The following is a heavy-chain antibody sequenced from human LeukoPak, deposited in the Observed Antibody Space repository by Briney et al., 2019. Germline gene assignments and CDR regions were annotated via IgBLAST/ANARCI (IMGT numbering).Heavy chain of an antibody. V-gene: IGHV3-23*01. CDR1: GFTFSSYD. J-gene: IGHJ4*02. CDR2: IGGGGTP. CDR3: AKDDHGGSGWRDYFDR. D-gene: IGHD6-19*01. Sequence: GGSLRLSCAASGFTFSSYDMSWVRQAPGRGLEWVSAIGGGGTPYYADSVKGRFTISRDNSKNTLYLQMNGLRAEDTAVYYCAKDDHGGSGWRDYFDRWGQGTLVTVSS.